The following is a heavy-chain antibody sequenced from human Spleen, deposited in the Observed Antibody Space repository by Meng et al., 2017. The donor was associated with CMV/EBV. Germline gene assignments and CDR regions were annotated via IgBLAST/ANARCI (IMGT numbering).Heavy chain of an antibody. J-gene: IGHJ4*02. D-gene: IGHD5-24*01. V-gene: IGHV4-61*01. CDR2: IYYSGST. CDR3: ARGSTRFDY. Sequence: SLPCTVSCGSVSRGSYYWSWIRQPPGKGLEWIGYIYYSGSTHYNPSLKSRVTISVDTSKNQFSLKLSSVTAADTAVYYCARGSTRFDYWGQGTLVTVSS. CDR1: CGSVSRGSYY.